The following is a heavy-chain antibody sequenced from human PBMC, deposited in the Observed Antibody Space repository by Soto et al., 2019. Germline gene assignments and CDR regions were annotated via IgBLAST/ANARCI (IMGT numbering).Heavy chain of an antibody. CDR3: ARDYYGAGSSIYYFDY. CDR1: GFTFTSSA. D-gene: IGHD3-10*01. J-gene: IGHJ4*02. V-gene: IGHV1-46*03. Sequence: ASVKVSCKASGFTFTSSAVQWVRQAPGQGLEWMGIINPSGGSTSYAQKFQGRVTMTRDTSTSTVYMELSSLRSEDTAVYYCARDYYGAGSSIYYFDYWGQGTLVTVSS. CDR2: INPSGGST.